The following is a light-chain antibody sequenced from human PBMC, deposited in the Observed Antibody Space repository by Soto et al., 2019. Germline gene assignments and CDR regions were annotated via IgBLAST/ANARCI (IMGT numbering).Light chain of an antibody. V-gene: IGKV3-15*01. CDR2: GAS. CDR3: QQRSTWPE. Sequence: EIVMTQSPATLSVSPGERGTLPCRASQSVSNNLAWYQQNPGQAPRLLIYGASTRATGIPARFSGSGSGTDFTLTISSLEPEDFAVYYCQQRSTWPEFGQGTKVDIK. J-gene: IGKJ1*01. CDR1: QSVSNN.